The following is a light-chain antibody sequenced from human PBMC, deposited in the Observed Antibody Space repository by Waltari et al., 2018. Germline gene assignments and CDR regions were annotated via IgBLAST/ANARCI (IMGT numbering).Light chain of an antibody. CDR3: HQYFASWT. CDR2: WAP. J-gene: IGKJ1*01. Sequence: DIMMTQSPDSLSVSLGQRATIKCRSSQSLLFRSNNKNYLAWFQQKPGQSPRLLISWAPTRESGVPDRFSGSGSGTDFTLTITDLQPEDVAIYYCHQYFASWTFGQGTRVEV. CDR1: QSLLFRSNNKNY. V-gene: IGKV4-1*01.